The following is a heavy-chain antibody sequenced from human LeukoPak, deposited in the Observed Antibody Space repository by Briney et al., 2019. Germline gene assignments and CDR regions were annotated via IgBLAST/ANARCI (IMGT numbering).Heavy chain of an antibody. V-gene: IGHV4-39*01. J-gene: IGHJ4*02. CDR3: ARHGMAVAAYGGDY. Sequence: SETLSLTCTVSGGSISSSSYYWAWIRQPPGKGLEWFGSIYYTGGTYYNPSLKSRVTISVDTSKNQFSLKVSSVTAADTAVYYCARHGMAVAAYGGDYWGQGTQVTVSS. D-gene: IGHD6-19*01. CDR2: IYYTGGT. CDR1: GGSISSSSYY.